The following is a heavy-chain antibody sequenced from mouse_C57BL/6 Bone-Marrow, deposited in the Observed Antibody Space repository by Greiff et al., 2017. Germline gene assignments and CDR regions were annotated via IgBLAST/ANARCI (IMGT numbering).Heavy chain of an antibody. D-gene: IGHD1-1*01. CDR1: GFNIKDDY. CDR3: NPLNYGSGYGGDYYAMDY. Sequence: EVQLQQSGAELVRPGASVKLSCTASGFNIKDDYMHWVKQRPEQGLEWIGWIDPENGDTEYASKFQGKATITADTSSNTAYLQLSSLTSEDTAVYYCNPLNYGSGYGGDYYAMDYWGQGTSVTVSS. J-gene: IGHJ4*01. CDR2: IDPENGDT. V-gene: IGHV14-4*01.